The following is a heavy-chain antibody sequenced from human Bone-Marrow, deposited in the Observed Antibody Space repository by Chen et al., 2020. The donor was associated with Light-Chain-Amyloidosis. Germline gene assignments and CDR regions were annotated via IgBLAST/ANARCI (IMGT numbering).Heavy chain of an antibody. Sequence: EVQLEQSGPEVKKPGESLKISCKGSGYTFPNYWIGWVRQMPAKGLEWMGDSYPENSGVTISPSNDNQVPNPHDKTITADYLPWRYLATSATAMYYCAGRRDGYIVGPWGQGTLVTVSS. CDR3: AGRRDGYIVGP. D-gene: IGHD5-12*01. CDR1: GYTFPNYW. V-gene: IGHV5-51*01. J-gene: IGHJ5*01. CDR2: SYPENSGV.